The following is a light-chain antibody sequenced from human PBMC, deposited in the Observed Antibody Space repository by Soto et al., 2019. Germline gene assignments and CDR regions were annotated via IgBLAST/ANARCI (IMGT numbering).Light chain of an antibody. CDR2: GAS. CDR1: QSVNSNC. CDR3: QYFGSSLT. J-gene: IGKJ3*01. V-gene: IGKV3-20*01. Sequence: EAVLTQSPGTLSLSPGERATLSCRASQSVNSNCLAWYQQKSGQAPRLLIYGASNRASGIPDRFSGSGSGTDVTLTISRLEPEDFAVYYCQYFGSSLTFGPGTKVDIK.